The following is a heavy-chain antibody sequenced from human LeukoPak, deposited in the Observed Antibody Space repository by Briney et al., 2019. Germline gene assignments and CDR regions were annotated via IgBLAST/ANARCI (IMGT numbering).Heavy chain of an antibody. CDR3: ATIPPYYDFWSGFHTMDV. V-gene: IGHV1-2*02. CDR1: GYTFTGYY. CDR2: INPNSGGT. J-gene: IGHJ6*04. Sequence: ASVKVSCKASGYTFTGYYMHWVRQAPGQGFEWMGWINPNSGGTNYAQKFQGRVTMTRDTSISTAYMELSRLRSDDTAVYYCATIPPYYDFWSGFHTMDVWGKGTTVTVSS. D-gene: IGHD3-3*01.